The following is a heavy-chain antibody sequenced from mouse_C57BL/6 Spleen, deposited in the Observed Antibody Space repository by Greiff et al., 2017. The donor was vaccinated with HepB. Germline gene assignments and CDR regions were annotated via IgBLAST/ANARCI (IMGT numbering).Heavy chain of an antibody. CDR3: ASCDYGSGYAMDY. CDR1: GYSITSGYY. V-gene: IGHV3-6*01. J-gene: IGHJ4*01. CDR2: ISYDGSN. Sequence: EVKLQESGPGLVKPSQSLSLTCSVTGYSITSGYYWNWIRQFPGNKLEWMGYISYDGSNNYNPSLKNRISITRDTSKNQFFLKLNSVTTEDTATYYCASCDYGSGYAMDYWGQGTSVTVSS. D-gene: IGHD2-4*01.